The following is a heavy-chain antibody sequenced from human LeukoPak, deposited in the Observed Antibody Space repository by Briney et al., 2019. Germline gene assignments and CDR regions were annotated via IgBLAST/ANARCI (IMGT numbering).Heavy chain of an antibody. CDR3: ASTADTAMVTSVYYFDY. CDR2: IYYSGST. J-gene: IGHJ4*02. V-gene: IGHV4-59*01. CDR1: GGSISSYY. Sequence: SETLSLTCTVSGGSISSYYWSWIRQPPGKGLEWIGYIYYSGSTNYNPSLKSRVTISVDTSKNQFSLKLSSVTAADTAVYYCASTADTAMVTSVYYFDYWGQGTLVTVSS. D-gene: IGHD5-18*01.